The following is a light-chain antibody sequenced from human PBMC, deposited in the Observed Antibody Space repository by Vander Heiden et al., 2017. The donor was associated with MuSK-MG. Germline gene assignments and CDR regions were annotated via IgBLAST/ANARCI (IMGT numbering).Light chain of an antibody. J-gene: IGLJ1*01. CDR2: DVS. V-gene: IGLV2-14*01. CDR1: SSDVGGYNY. CDR3: SSYTSSSTRV. Sequence: QSALTQPASVSGSPGQSITISCTGTSSDVGGYNYVSWYQQHPGNPPKLMIYDVSNRPSGGANRFSGSKAGNTASLTISGLQAEDDADYYCSSYTSSSTRVFGNGTKVTVL.